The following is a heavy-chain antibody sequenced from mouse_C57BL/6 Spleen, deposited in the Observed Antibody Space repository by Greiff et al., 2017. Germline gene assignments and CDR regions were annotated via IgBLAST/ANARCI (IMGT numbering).Heavy chain of an antibody. CDR2: SRNKANDYTT. Sequence: EVQLVESGGGLVQSGRSLRLSCATSGFTFSDFYMEWVRQAPGKGLEWIAASRNKANDYTTEYSASVKGRFIVSRDTSQSILYLQMNALRAEDTAIYYCARDAGYYDYDYYAMDYWGQGTSVTVSS. CDR3: ARDAGYYDYDYYAMDY. V-gene: IGHV7-1*01. J-gene: IGHJ4*01. D-gene: IGHD2-4*01. CDR1: GFTFSDFY.